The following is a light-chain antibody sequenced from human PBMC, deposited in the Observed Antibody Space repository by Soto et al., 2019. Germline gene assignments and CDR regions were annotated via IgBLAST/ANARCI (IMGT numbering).Light chain of an antibody. CDR1: GSDVGGYNY. Sequence: QSALTQPASVSGSPGQSITISCTGTGSDVGGYNYVSWFQQHPGKAPKLMIYEVNNRPSGVSDRFSGSKSANTASLTISGLQAEDEADYYCASFTTTRTWVFGGGTKLTVL. V-gene: IGLV2-14*01. CDR3: ASFTTTRTWV. CDR2: EVN. J-gene: IGLJ3*02.